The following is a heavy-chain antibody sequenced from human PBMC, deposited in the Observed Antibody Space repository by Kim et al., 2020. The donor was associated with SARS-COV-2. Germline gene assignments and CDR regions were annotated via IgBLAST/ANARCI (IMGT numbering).Heavy chain of an antibody. CDR2: IYYSGST. V-gene: IGHV4-39*07. J-gene: IGHJ4*02. CDR3: ALGDSRAAAGTGYFDY. CDR1: GGSISSSSYY. D-gene: IGHD6-13*01. Sequence: SETLSLTCAVSGGSISSSSYYWCWIRQPPGKGLEWIGSIYYSGSTYYNPSLKSRVTISVDTSKNQFSLKLSSVTAADTAVYYCALGDSRAAAGTGYFDYWGQGTLVTVSS.